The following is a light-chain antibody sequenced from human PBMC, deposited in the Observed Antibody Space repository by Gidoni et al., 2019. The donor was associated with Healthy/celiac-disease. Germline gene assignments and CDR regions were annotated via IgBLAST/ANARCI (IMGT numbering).Light chain of an antibody. V-gene: IGKV3-11*01. CDR1: QSVSSY. J-gene: IGKJ4*01. CDR3: QQRSNWPLT. CDR2: DAA. Sequence: ELVLTQSPATLSLSPGESATLSCRASQSVSSYLAWYQQKPGQAPRLLIYDAANRAAGIPARCSGRGSGTDFTLTISSLEPEDFADYYCQQRSNWPLTFGGGTKVEIK.